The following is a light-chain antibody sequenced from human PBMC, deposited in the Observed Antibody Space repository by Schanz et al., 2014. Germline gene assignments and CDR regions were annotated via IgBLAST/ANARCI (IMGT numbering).Light chain of an antibody. V-gene: IGKV1-5*01. CDR3: QQYNSYSPPLT. Sequence: DIQMTQSPSTLSASVGDRVTITCRASQSISNWLAWYQQKPGKAPNLLIYDASSLESGVPSRFSGSGSGTEFTLTISSLQPDDFATYYCQQYNSYSPPLTFGGGTKVEIK. J-gene: IGKJ4*01. CDR1: QSISNW. CDR2: DAS.